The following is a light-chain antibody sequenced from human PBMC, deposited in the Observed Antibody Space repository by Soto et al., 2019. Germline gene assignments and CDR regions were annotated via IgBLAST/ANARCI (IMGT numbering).Light chain of an antibody. Sequence: VLTQPPSVSGAPGQRVTISCTGSSSNIGAGYDVHWYQQLPGTAPKLLIYGNSNRPSGVPDRFSGSKSGTSASLAITGLQAEDEADYYCQSYDSSLSGFYVFVTGTKVTVL. J-gene: IGLJ1*01. CDR2: GNS. CDR3: QSYDSSLSGFYV. CDR1: SSNIGAGYD. V-gene: IGLV1-40*01.